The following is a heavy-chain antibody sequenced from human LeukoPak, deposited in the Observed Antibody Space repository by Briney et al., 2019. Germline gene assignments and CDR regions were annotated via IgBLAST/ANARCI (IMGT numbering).Heavy chain of an antibody. CDR2: INGDGSVT. V-gene: IGHV3-7*01. J-gene: IGHJ4*02. CDR3: ATQDYSNFDY. Sequence: GGSLRLSCAASGLTLRNYWMAWVRQAPGKGLERVANINGDGSVTDYVDSVKGRLTISRDNARNSMYLQMNSLSAEDTAVYYCATQDYSNFDYWGRGILVSVSS. D-gene: IGHD4-11*01. CDR1: GLTLRNYW.